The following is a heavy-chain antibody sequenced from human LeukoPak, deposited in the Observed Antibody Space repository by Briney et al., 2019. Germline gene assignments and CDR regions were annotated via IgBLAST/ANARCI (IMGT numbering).Heavy chain of an antibody. CDR1: GFTFSSYA. CDR2: ISGSGGST. V-gene: IGHV3-23*01. D-gene: IGHD3-22*01. J-gene: IGHJ6*03. CDR3: AKDGDFYDSSGYPYYYMDV. Sequence: GGSLRLSCAASGFTFSSYAMSWVRQAPGKGLEWVSAISGSGGSTYYADSVKGRFTISRDNSKNTLYLQMNSLRAEDTAVYYCAKDGDFYDSSGYPYYYMDVWGKGTTVTVSS.